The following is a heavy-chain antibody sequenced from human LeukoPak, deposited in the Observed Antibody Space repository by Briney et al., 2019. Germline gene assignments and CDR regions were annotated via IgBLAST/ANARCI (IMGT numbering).Heavy chain of an antibody. CDR2: IKQDGGVK. CDR1: GFTFSSFW. J-gene: IGHJ3*01. Sequence: PGGSLRLSCVASGFTFSSFWMTWFRQAPGKGLDWVANIKQDGGVKNYEDSVKGRFTISRDNVKNSLYLQMDSVRAEDTAVYYCARDVGSCRGSNCYDAFDVWGQGTMVTVSS. V-gene: IGHV3-7*05. D-gene: IGHD2-15*01. CDR3: ARDVGSCRGSNCYDAFDV.